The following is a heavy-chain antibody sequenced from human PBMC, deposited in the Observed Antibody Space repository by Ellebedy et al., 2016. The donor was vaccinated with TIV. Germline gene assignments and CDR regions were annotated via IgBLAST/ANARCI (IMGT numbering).Heavy chain of an antibody. CDR2: ISSSSSYI. CDR1: GFTFSSYS. V-gene: IGHV3-21*01. D-gene: IGHD1-26*01. CDR3: ARDPSGSYYGMDY. J-gene: IGHJ4*02. Sequence: GESLKISXAASGFTFSSYSMNWVRQAPGKGLEWVSSISSSSSYIYYADSVKGRFTISRDNAKNSLYLQMNSLRAEDTAVYYCARDPSGSYYGMDYWGQGTLVTVSS.